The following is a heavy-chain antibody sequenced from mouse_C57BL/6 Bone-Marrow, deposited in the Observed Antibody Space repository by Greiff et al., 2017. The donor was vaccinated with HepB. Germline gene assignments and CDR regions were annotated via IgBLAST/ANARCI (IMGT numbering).Heavy chain of an antibody. CDR1: GFSFTSYG. D-gene: IGHD1-1*01. V-gene: IGHV2-2*02. CDR3: ARKNYGSRDYAMDY. CDR2: IWSGGST. J-gene: IGHJ4*01. Sequence: QVQLQQSGPGLVQPSQSLSITCPVSGFSFTSYGVHWVRQSPGKGLEWLGVIWSGGSTDYNAAFISRLSISKDNSKSQVFFKMNSLQANDTAIYYCARKNYGSRDYAMDYWGQGTSVTVSS.